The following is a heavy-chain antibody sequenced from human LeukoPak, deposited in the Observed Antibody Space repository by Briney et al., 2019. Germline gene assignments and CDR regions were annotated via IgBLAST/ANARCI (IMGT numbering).Heavy chain of an antibody. Sequence: GGSLRLSCAASGFAFGGYAMHSVRQAPGKGLEWVSLISGDSSYTHYADSVRGRFTITRDNSENSLYLQMKSLETEDPTFYSCVKDNFCPGCGFDIWGQETLVTVSS. CDR3: VKDNFCPGCGFDI. CDR1: GFAFGGYA. D-gene: IGHD3-3*01. V-gene: IGHV3-43*02. CDR2: ISGDSSYT. J-gene: IGHJ3*02.